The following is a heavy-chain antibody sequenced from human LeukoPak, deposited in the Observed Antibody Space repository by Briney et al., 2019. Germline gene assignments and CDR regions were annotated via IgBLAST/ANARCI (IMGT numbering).Heavy chain of an antibody. J-gene: IGHJ5*02. D-gene: IGHD3-3*01. Sequence: SETLSLTCTVSGGSISSGGYYWSWIRQHPGKGLEWIGYIYYSGSTYYNPSLKSRVTISVDRSKNQFSLKLSSVTAADTAVYYCARGITIFGVVSWYNWFDPWGQGTLVTVSS. CDR3: ARGITIFGVVSWYNWFDP. CDR2: IYYSGST. CDR1: GGSISSGGYY. V-gene: IGHV4-31*03.